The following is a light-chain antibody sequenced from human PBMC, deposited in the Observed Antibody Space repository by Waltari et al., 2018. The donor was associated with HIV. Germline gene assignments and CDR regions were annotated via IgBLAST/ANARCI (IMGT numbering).Light chain of an antibody. Sequence: QSVLTQPPSVSGAPGPRVTVSCTGSASNIGAGYDVHWYQQLPGTAPKLFIYGNNNRPSGVPDRFSVSKSGASASLAITGLQGEDEGDYYCQTYDTDLKTYVFGSGTKVTVL. CDR1: ASNIGAGYD. J-gene: IGLJ1*01. V-gene: IGLV1-40*01. CDR2: GNN. CDR3: QTYDTDLKTYV.